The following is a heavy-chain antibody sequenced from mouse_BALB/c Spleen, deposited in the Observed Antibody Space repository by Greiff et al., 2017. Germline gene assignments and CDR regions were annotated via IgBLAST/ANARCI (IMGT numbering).Heavy chain of an antibody. V-gene: IGHV1-7*01. J-gene: IGHJ1*01. CDR1: GYTFTSYW. CDR3: ARGLRHWYFDV. Sequence: VQLQESGAELAKPGASVKMSCKASGYTFTSYWMHWVKQRPGQGLEWIGYINPSTGYTEYNQKFKDKATLTADKSSSTAYMQLSSLTSEDSAVYYCARGLRHWYFDVWGAGTTVTVSS. D-gene: IGHD1-2*01. CDR2: INPSTGYT.